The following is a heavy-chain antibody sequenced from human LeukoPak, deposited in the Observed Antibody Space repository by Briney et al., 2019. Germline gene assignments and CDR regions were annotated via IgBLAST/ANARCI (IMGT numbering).Heavy chain of an antibody. CDR1: GGSISSYY. CDR2: IYYSGST. D-gene: IGHD2-15*01. Sequence: SETLSLTCTVSGGSISSYYWSWIRQPPGKGLEWIGYIYYSGSTNYNPSLKSRVTISVDTSKNQFSLKLGSVTAADTAVYYCARDSAPGGSSLDYWGQGTLVTVSS. CDR3: ARDSAPGGSSLDY. J-gene: IGHJ4*02. V-gene: IGHV4-59*01.